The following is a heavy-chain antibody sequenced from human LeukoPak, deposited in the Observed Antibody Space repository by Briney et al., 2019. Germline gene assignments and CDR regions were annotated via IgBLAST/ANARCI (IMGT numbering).Heavy chain of an antibody. CDR2: IKSKTDGGTT. CDR3: TTAPVVAQDFDY. J-gene: IGHJ4*02. Sequence: GGSLRLSCAASGFTFSNAWMSWVRQAPGKGLEWAGRIKSKTDGGTTDYAAPVKGRFTISRDDSKNTLYLQMNSLKTEDTAVYYCTTAPVVAQDFDYWGQGTLVTVSS. CDR1: GFTFSNAW. D-gene: IGHD2-15*01. V-gene: IGHV3-15*01.